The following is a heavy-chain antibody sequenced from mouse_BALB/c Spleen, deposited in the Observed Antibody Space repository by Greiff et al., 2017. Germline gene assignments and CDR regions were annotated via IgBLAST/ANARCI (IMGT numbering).Heavy chain of an antibody. CDR3: ARYGSRRAMDY. J-gene: IGHJ4*01. Sequence: SGPELVKPGALVKISCKASGYTFTSYDINWVKQRPGQGLEWIGWIYPGDGSTKYNEKFKGKATLTADNSSSTAYMQLSSLTSENSAVYFCARYGSRRAMDYWGQGTSVTVSA. CDR2: IYPGDGST. CDR1: GYTFTSYD. V-gene: IGHV1S33*01. D-gene: IGHD1-1*01.